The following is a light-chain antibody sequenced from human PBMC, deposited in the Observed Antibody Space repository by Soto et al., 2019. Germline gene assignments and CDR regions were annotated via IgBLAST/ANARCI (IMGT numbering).Light chain of an antibody. Sequence: EIVLTQSPGTLSLSPVERATLSCRASQSVSSSYLAWYQQKPGQAPSLLIYGASSRATGIPDRFSGSGSGTDFTLTISRLEPEDFAVYYCQQYGSSPWTFGQGTKVEIK. J-gene: IGKJ1*01. CDR3: QQYGSSPWT. CDR2: GAS. CDR1: QSVSSSY. V-gene: IGKV3-20*01.